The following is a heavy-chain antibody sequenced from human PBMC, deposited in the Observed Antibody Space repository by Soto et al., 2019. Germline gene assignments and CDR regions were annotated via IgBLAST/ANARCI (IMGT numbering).Heavy chain of an antibody. CDR3: GVQYDY. CDR1: GFTFSSYA. V-gene: IGHV3-23*01. D-gene: IGHD1-1*01. J-gene: IGHJ4*02. Sequence: EVQVLESGGGLVQPGGSLRLSCAASGFTFSSYAMSWVRQAPGKGLEWVSAISGRTGSTSYADSVKGRFTISRDNSRNPMYLKMNSLRAEDTAVYYCGVQYDYWGQGTLVTVSS. CDR2: ISGRTGST.